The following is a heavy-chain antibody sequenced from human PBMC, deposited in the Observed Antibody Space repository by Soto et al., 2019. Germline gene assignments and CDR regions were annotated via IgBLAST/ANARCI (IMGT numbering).Heavy chain of an antibody. D-gene: IGHD6-13*01. CDR1: GGSISSSSYY. CDR3: ARYSSWSQKWFDP. V-gene: IGHV4-39*01. CDR2: IYYSGST. J-gene: IGHJ5*02. Sequence: SETLSLTCTVSGGSISSSSYYWGWIRQPPGKGLEWIGSIYYSGSTYYNPSLKSRVTISVDTSKNQFSLKLSSVTAADTAVYYCARYSSWSQKWFDPWGQGTLVTVSS.